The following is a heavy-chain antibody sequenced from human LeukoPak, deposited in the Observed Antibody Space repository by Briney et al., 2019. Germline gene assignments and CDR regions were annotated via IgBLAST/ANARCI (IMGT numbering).Heavy chain of an antibody. CDR3: ARGLSGNSSGWPDKYYFDY. CDR1: GGSFSGYY. CDR2: INHSGST. J-gene: IGHJ4*02. Sequence: SETLSLTCAVYGGSFSGYYWSWIRQPPGEGLEWIGEINHSGSTNYNPSLKSRVTISVDTSKNQFSLKLSSVTAADTAVYYCARGLSGNSSGWPDKYYFDYWGQGTLVSVSS. V-gene: IGHV4-34*01. D-gene: IGHD6-19*01.